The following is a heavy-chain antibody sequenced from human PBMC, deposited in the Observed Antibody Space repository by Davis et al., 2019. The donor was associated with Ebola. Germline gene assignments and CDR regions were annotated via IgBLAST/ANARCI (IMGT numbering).Heavy chain of an antibody. Sequence: PSETLSLTCTVSGGSISSSSYYWGWIRQPPGKGLEWIGYIYYSGSTNYNPSLKSRVTISVDTSKNQFSLKVNSVTAADTAVYYCARGRAAVAGNIDNWGQGTLVTVSS. CDR2: IYYSGST. V-gene: IGHV4-61*05. D-gene: IGHD6-19*01. J-gene: IGHJ4*02. CDR3: ARGRAAVAGNIDN. CDR1: GGSISSSSYY.